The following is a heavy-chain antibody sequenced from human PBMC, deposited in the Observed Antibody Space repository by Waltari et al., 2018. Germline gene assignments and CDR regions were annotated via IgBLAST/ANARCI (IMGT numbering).Heavy chain of an antibody. CDR1: GFSFSNAW. D-gene: IGHD7-27*01. J-gene: IGHJ3*02. CDR3: TTRTWADGFDI. V-gene: IGHV3-15*02. CDR2: IKNKIDGGTI. Sequence: EVLLVEAGGSLVKPGGSLRLSCAGSGFSFSNAWMNWVSQAPGKGLWWVGLIKNKIDGGTIDYAAPLKGRFTISRDDSKNTLYLQMNSLKIEDTAVYYCTTRTWADGFDIWGQGTMVTVSS.